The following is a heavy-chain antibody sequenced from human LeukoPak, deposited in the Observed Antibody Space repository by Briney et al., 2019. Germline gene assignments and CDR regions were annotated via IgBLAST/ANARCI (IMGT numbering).Heavy chain of an antibody. J-gene: IGHJ6*03. D-gene: IGHD2-2*01. Sequence: YPSETLSLTCTVSGGSISSHYWSWIRQPPGKGLEWIGYIYYSGSTNYNPSLKSRVTISVDTSKNQFSLKLSSVTAADTAVYYCARATLPTDIVVVPAAIEAYYYMDVWGKGTTVTVSS. CDR3: ARATLPTDIVVVPAAIEAYYYMDV. CDR2: IYYSGST. V-gene: IGHV4-59*11. CDR1: GGSISSHY.